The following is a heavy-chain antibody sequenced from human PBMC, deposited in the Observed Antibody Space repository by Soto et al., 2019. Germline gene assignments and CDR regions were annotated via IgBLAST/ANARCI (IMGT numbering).Heavy chain of an antibody. CDR3: KNYNSGWEY. CDR2: INHSGSA. CDR1: GESFSGHI. J-gene: IGHJ4*02. V-gene: IGHV4-34*01. Sequence: SETLSLTCAVYGESFSGHIWTWIRQTPGKGLQWIGQINHSGSASYNPSLKSRVTISVHTSNSQFSLELSSVTAADTDVFHCKNYNSGWEYWGQGTPVTVSS. D-gene: IGHD5-12*01.